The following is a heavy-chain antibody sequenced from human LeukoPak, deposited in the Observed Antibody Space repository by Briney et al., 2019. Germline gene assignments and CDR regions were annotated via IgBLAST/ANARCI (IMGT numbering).Heavy chain of an antibody. CDR2: ITICGSST. D-gene: IGHD2-15*01. Sequence: GGSLRLSCAASGFTFSDYYMSWIRQAPGKGLEWVSSITICGSSTYNADSVKGRLTISRDNAKNSLYLQMNSLRAEDTAVYYCARGSVVAANFDFWGQGTLVTVSS. CDR3: ARGSVVAANFDF. CDR1: GFTFSDYY. V-gene: IGHV3-11*01. J-gene: IGHJ4*02.